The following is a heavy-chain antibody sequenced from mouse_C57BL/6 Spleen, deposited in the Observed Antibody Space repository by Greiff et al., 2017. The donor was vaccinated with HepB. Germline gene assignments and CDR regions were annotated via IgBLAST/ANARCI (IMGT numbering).Heavy chain of an antibody. Sequence: VQLQQSGAELVKPGASVKLSCKASGYTFTEYTIHWVKQRSGQGLEWIGWFYPGSGSIKYNEKFKDKATLTADKSSSTVYMELSRLTSEDSAVYVRARHEEGTAQVSYAMDYWGQGTSVTVSS. CDR1: GYTFTEYT. CDR2: FYPGSGSI. J-gene: IGHJ4*01. CDR3: ARHEEGTAQVSYAMDY. D-gene: IGHD3-2*02. V-gene: IGHV1-62-2*01.